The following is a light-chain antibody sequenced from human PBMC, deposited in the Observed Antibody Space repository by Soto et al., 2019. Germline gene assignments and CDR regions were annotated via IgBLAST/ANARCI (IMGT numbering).Light chain of an antibody. J-gene: IGKJ4*01. Sequence: DIQMTQSPSSLSASVGDRVTITCRASQSISSYLNWYQQKPGKAPKLLIYAASSLQSGVPSRFSGSGSGTDFTITISSLQPEDFATYYCQQSYSTLTFSGGTKVEIK. V-gene: IGKV1-39*01. CDR2: AAS. CDR1: QSISSY. CDR3: QQSYSTLT.